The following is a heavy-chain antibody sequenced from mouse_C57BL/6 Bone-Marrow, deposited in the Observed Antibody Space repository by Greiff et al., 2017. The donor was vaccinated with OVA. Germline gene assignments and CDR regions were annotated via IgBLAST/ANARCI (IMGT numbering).Heavy chain of an antibody. CDR3: ASYGSSLDY. J-gene: IGHJ2*01. CDR2: ILPNSGST. Sequence: VKLQQPGAELVKPGASVKLSCKASGYTFTSYWMPWVKQRPGQGLEWIAMILPNSGSTNYNETFKSKATLTVDKSSSTAYMQLSSLTSEDSAVYYCASYGSSLDYWGKGTTLTVSS. D-gene: IGHD1-1*01. V-gene: IGHV1-64*01. CDR1: GYTFTSYW.